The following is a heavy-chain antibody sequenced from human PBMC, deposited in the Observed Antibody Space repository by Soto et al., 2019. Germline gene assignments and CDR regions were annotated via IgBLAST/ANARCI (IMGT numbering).Heavy chain of an antibody. V-gene: IGHV2-5*02. CDR2: IYWDDDK. CDR1: GFSVTSDGVA. D-gene: IGHD4-17*01. Sequence: QITLRESGPTLVKPTETLTLTCTFSGFSVTSDGVAVAWIRPPPGKGLEWLALIYWDDDKRYNPSLSSRLSIVAYTSKNQVVLTMTDMDPVDTATYYCAPMDDYDDPQPRWFDPWGQGTPVTVSS. J-gene: IGHJ5*02. CDR3: APMDDYDDPQPRWFDP.